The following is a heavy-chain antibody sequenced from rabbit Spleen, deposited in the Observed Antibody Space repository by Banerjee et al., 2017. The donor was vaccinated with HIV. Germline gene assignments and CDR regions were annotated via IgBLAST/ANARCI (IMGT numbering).Heavy chain of an antibody. CDR2: INVLTGKA. CDR3: ARDLTDIIGWNCNF. D-gene: IGHD1-1*01. J-gene: IGHJ4*01. Sequence: QEQLVVTGGGLVKLGASLTLTCKAYGLPFSEKAVRCWVRQAPGKVLTWIACINVLTGKAVYAGLAKGRFAFSITSSTTVTLQMTSLTAEDTAHYFCARDLTDIIGWNCNFWGPGTLVTVS. CDR1: GLPFSEKAV. V-gene: IGHV1S45*01.